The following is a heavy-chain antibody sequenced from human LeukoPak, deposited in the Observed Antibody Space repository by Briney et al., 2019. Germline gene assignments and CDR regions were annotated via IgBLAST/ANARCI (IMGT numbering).Heavy chain of an antibody. Sequence: ASVKVSCKASGYTFTGYYIHWVRQAPGQGLEWMGWISPNNGGTNLAQKFQGRVIMTRDTSITTVNMDLSRLTSDDTAMYYCARSAVGSGYYSDYWGQGTLLTVSS. CDR2: ISPNNGGT. CDR1: GYTFTGYY. D-gene: IGHD3-22*01. CDR3: ARSAVGSGYYSDY. V-gene: IGHV1-2*02. J-gene: IGHJ4*02.